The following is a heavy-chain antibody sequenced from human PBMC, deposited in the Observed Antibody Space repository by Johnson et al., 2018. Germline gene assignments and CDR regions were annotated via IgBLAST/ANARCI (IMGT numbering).Heavy chain of an antibody. J-gene: IGHJ1*01. D-gene: IGHD3-3*01. CDR2: FIPIFGAA. Sequence: QVQLVQSGAEVKKPGSSVKVSCKASGGTFSSYGISWVRPAPGQGLEWMGGFIPIFGAANYGQKFQGRVTITADESTNTAYMELSSPRSEDTAVYYGATPISAGAEYFQHWGQGTLVTVSS. V-gene: IGHV1-69*12. CDR1: GGTFSSYG. CDR3: ATPISAGAEYFQH.